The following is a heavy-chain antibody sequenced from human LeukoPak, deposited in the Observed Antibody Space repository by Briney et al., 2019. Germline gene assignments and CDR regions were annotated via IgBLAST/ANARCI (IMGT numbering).Heavy chain of an antibody. V-gene: IGHV3-64*01. Sequence: PGGSLRLSCAASGFTFSSYAMHWVRQAPGKGLEYVSAISSNGGSTYYANSVKGRFTISRDNSKNTLYLQMGSLRAEDMAVYYCARGEWLLGFDYWGQGTLVTVSS. CDR3: ARGEWLLGFDY. CDR2: ISSNGGST. D-gene: IGHD3-3*01. CDR1: GFTFSSYA. J-gene: IGHJ4*02.